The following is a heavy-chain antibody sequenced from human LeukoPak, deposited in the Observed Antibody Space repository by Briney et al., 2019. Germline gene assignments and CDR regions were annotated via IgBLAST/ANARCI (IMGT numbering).Heavy chain of an antibody. Sequence: PGGSLRLSCAASGFIFSSYAMSWVRQAPGKGLEWVSVISGGGDTTYYADSVKGRFTISRDNAKNTLFLQMNSLRAEDTAVYYCASHPDLTAMVTLFSDYWGQGTLVTVSS. D-gene: IGHD5-18*01. CDR2: ISGGGDTT. J-gene: IGHJ4*02. CDR1: GFIFSSYA. V-gene: IGHV3-23*01. CDR3: ASHPDLTAMVTLFSDY.